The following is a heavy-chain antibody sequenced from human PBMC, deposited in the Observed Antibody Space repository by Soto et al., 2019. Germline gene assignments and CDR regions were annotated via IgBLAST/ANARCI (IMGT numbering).Heavy chain of an antibody. CDR2: INPSGGST. CDR3: ARDESRSITIFGVVIVYYHGMDV. CDR1: GYTFTSYY. J-gene: IGHJ6*02. D-gene: IGHD3-3*01. Sequence: GASVKVSCKASGYTFTSYYMHWVRQAPGQGLEWMGIINPSGGSTSYAQKFQGRVTMTRDTSTSKVYMELSSLRSEDTAVYYCARDESRSITIFGVVIVYYHGMDVWGQGTTVTVSS. V-gene: IGHV1-46*01.